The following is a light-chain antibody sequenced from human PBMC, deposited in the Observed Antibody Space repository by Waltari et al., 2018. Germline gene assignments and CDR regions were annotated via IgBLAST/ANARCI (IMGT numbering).Light chain of an antibody. Sequence: QSVLTQPPSVSAAPGQKVTISCSGTGPKLGNTFVSWYQQLPGTAPKLLIYDNNKRPSGIPDRFSGSKSGTSATLGITGLQTGDEADYYCGTWDTDLSVVFGGGTKLTVL. CDR2: DNN. CDR3: GTWDTDLSVV. V-gene: IGLV1-51*01. J-gene: IGLJ2*01. CDR1: GPKLGNTF.